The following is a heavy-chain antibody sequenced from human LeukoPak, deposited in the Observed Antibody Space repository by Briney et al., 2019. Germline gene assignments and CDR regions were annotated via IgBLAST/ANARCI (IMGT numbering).Heavy chain of an antibody. V-gene: IGHV3-21*01. CDR2: ISSSSSYI. Sequence: TGGSLRLSCAASGFTFSNYHMNWVRQAPGKGLEWVSFISSSSSYIYYADSVKGRFTISRDNAKNSLYLQMNSLRAEDTALYYCARDTAQRAYSGSSDYWGQGTLVTVSS. CDR1: GFTFSNYH. D-gene: IGHD5-12*01. CDR3: ARDTAQRAYSGSSDY. J-gene: IGHJ4*02.